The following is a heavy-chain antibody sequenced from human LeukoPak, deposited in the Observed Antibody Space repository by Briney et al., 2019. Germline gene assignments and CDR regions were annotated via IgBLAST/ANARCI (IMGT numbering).Heavy chain of an antibody. V-gene: IGHV3-33*03. J-gene: IGHJ4*02. D-gene: IGHD4-11*01. CDR1: GFTFSHYG. CDR2: IWSDGSNK. CDR3: AKDAERGFDYGNSLEY. Sequence: GGSLRLSCSASGFTFSHYGFHWVRQAPGKGLERVANIWSDGSNKYYGDSVKGRFIIYGDDSQNTVYLQMNSRRSENTAVYYCAKDAERGFDYGNSLEYWGQGSLVTVSS.